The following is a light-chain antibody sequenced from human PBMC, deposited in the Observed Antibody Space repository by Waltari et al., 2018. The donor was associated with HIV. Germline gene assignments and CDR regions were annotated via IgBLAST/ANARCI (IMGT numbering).Light chain of an antibody. CDR2: DNN. CDR1: SSNLGAGFD. CDR3: QSFDSGLTAVV. V-gene: IGLV1-40*01. J-gene: IGLJ2*01. Sequence: QSVLTQPPSVSGAPGQRVSISCPGSSSNLGAGFDAQWSQQLPGAAPRLLIYDNNNRPSGVPGRFSGSRSGTSASLAITGLQADDEADYYCQSFDSGLTAVVFGGGTKLTVL.